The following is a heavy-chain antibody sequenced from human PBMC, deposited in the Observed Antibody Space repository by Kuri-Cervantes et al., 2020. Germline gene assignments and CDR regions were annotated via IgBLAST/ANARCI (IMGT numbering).Heavy chain of an antibody. D-gene: IGHD5-12*01. CDR2: IIPIFGTA. J-gene: IGHJ3*02. CDR3: AREYSGYDYAFDI. V-gene: IGHV1-69*06. Sequence: SVKVSCKASGGTFSSYAISWVRQAPGQGLEWMGGIIPIFGTANYVQKFQGRVTITADKSTSTAYMELSSLRSEDTAVYYCAREYSGYDYAFDIWGQGTMVTVSS. CDR1: GGTFSSYA.